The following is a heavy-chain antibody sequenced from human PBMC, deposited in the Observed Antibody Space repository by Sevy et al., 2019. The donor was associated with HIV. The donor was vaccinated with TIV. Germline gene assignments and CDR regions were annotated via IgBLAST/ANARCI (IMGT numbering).Heavy chain of an antibody. CDR1: GFTLSSFG. CDR2: IKEDGSDK. V-gene: IGHV3-7*03. J-gene: IGHJ3*02. D-gene: IGHD3-22*01. Sequence: GGSLRLSCAASGFTLSSFGMTWVRQAPGKGLQWVANIKEDGSDKNYLDSVKGRFTISRDNAKNSLYLQMNSLRAEDTAVYYCARDKNHYDRSVYYDAFDIWGQGTMVTVS. CDR3: ARDKNHYDRSVYYDAFDI.